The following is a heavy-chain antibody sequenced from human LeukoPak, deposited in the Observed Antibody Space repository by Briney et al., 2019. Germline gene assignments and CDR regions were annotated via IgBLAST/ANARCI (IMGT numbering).Heavy chain of an antibody. CDR1: GGTFSSYA. Sequence: SVKVSCMASGGTFSSYAISWVRQAPGQGLEWMRGIIPIFGTANYAQKFQGRVTITADESTSTAYMELSSLRSEDTAVYYCARDLGDPPGNAFDIWGQGTMVTVSS. D-gene: IGHD3-16*01. CDR2: IIPIFGTA. J-gene: IGHJ3*02. V-gene: IGHV1-69*13. CDR3: ARDLGDPPGNAFDI.